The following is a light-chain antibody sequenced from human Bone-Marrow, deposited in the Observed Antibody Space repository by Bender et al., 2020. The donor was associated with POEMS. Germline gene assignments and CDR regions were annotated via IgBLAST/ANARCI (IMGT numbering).Light chain of an antibody. Sequence: QSALTQPRSVSGSPGQSITISCTGTSSNVGTYNVVSWYQHHPDKAPRLILYELNKRPSGVSVRFSGSKSGNTASLTISGLQAEDEADYYCSSYTGSPTFVVFGGGTRLTVL. CDR2: ELN. V-gene: IGLV2-23*02. CDR1: SSNVGTYNV. J-gene: IGLJ2*01. CDR3: SSYTGSPTFVV.